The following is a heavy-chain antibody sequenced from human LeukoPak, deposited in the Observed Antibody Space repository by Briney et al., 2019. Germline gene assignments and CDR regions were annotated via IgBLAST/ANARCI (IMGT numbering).Heavy chain of an antibody. CDR1: GFTFSSYG. CDR3: AKDVDGWFGESYGTDV. Sequence: GRSLRLSCAASGFTFSSYGMHWVRQAPGKGLEWVSVISYDGSNKYYADSVKGRFTISRDKSKNTLYLQMNSLRPEDTAVYYCAKDVDGWFGESYGTDVWGQGTTVTVSS. D-gene: IGHD3-10*01. CDR2: ISYDGSNK. J-gene: IGHJ6*02. V-gene: IGHV3-30*18.